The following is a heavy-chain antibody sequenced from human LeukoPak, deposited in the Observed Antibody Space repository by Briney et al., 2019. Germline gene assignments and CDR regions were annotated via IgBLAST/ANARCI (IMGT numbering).Heavy chain of an antibody. CDR1: GFTSASYW. CDR3: ARAPLSSLLTSDY. CDR2: IKQGRRHE. V-gene: IGHV3-7*01. Sequence: GSLKLSCTASGFTSASYWMNWVRQAPGQGLEWVAIIKQGRRHEFYVESVRGRFTISTDTANNTLYLVMNNLRAEDTAVYYCARAPLSSLLTSDYGGQGSLVTVSS. J-gene: IGHJ4*02. D-gene: IGHD2-15*01.